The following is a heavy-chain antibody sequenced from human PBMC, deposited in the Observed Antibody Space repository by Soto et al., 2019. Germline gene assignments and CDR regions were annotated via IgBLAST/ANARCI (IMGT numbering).Heavy chain of an antibody. V-gene: IGHV4-59*08. J-gene: IGHJ3*02. D-gene: IGHD3-22*01. CDR1: GGSISSYY. CDR2: IYYSGST. Sequence: SETLSLTCTVPGGSISSYYWSWIRQPPGKGLEWIGNIYYSGSTNYNPSLKSRVTISVDTSKNQFSLKLSSVTAADTAVYYCARHYSPGDYYDSSGYSGPFDIWGQGTMVTVSS. CDR3: ARHYSPGDYYDSSGYSGPFDI.